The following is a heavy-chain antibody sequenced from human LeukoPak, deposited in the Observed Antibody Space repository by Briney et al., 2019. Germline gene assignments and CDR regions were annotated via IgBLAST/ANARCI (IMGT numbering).Heavy chain of an antibody. J-gene: IGHJ4*02. D-gene: IGHD2-2*01. CDR3: AKRSTGYYFDS. Sequence: GGSLRLSCAGSGFTFSNSILSWVRQAPGKGLEWLSTFSVNDGYTYYADSVKGRFTISRDNSKNTVYLQMNSLRAEDTANYYCAKRSTGYYFDSWGQGTLVTVSS. V-gene: IGHV3-23*01. CDR1: GFTFSNSI. CDR2: FSVNDGYT.